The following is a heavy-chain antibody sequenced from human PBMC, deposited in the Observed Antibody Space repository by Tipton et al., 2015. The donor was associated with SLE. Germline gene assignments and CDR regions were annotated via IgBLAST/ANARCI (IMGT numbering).Heavy chain of an antibody. J-gene: IGHJ4*02. CDR1: GGSISSSSYY. CDR3: ARFSGGSEWGY. D-gene: IGHD6-19*01. V-gene: IGHV4-39*07. Sequence: TLSLTCTVSGGSISSSSYYWGWIRQPPGKGLEWIGEINHSGSTNYNPSLTSRVTISVDTSKNQFSLKLSSVTAADTAVYYCARFSGGSEWGYWGQGTLVTVSS. CDR2: INHSGST.